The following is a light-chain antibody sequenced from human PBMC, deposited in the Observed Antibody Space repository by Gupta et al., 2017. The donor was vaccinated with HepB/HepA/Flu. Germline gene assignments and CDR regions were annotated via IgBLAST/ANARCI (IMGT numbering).Light chain of an antibody. J-gene: IGLJ2*01. CDR1: GFNIGAGYD. CDR3: QSYDSRLSGAV. V-gene: IGLV1-40*01. Sequence: QPVLTQPPSVAGSPGPRVTIPCTGSGFNIGAGYDVYWYQKLPGTAPKPLISRNSNRPSGVPDRFSGSQAGTSASLAITGLQPEDEADDYCQSYDSRLSGAVFGGGTKLTVL. CDR2: RNS.